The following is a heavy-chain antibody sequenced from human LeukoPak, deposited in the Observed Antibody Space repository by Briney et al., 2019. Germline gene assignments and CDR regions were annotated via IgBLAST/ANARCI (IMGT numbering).Heavy chain of an antibody. CDR2: MNPNSGNT. J-gene: IGHJ4*02. Sequence: ASVKVSCKASGYTFTSYDINWVRQATGQGLEWMGWMNPNSGNTGYAQKFQGRVIITRNTSISTAYMELSSLRSEDTAVYYCARAHSRYSSGWYFVGFRRAYYFDYWGQGTLVTVSS. CDR1: GYTFTSYD. CDR3: ARAHSRYSSGWYFVGFRRAYYFDY. D-gene: IGHD6-19*01. V-gene: IGHV1-8*03.